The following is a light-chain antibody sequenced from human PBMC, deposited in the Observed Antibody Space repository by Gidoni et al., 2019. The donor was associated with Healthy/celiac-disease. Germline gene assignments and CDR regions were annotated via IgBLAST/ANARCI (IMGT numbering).Light chain of an antibody. J-gene: IGKJ5*01. Sequence: EIVFTQSPGTLSLSPGERATLSCRASQSVSSSSLAWYQQKPGQAPRLLIYGASSRATGIPDSFSGSGSGTDFTLTISRLEPEDFAVYYCQQYGSSLITFGQGTRLEIK. V-gene: IGKV3-20*01. CDR2: GAS. CDR1: QSVSSSS. CDR3: QQYGSSLIT.